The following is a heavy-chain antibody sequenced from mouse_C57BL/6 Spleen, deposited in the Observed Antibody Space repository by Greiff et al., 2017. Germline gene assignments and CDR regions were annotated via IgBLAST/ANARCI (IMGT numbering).Heavy chain of an antibody. D-gene: IGHD2-5*01. CDR2: LYPGSGST. CDR1: GYTFPSSW. V-gene: IGHV1-55*01. CDR3: AREGHSNLFAY. Sequence: QVQLQQPGAELVKPGASVKMSCKASGYTFPSSWITWVQQRPGQGLEWIGDLYPGSGSTNYNEKFKSKATLTVDTSSSTAYMQLSSLTSEDSAVYYGAREGHSNLFAYWGQGTLVTVSA. J-gene: IGHJ3*01.